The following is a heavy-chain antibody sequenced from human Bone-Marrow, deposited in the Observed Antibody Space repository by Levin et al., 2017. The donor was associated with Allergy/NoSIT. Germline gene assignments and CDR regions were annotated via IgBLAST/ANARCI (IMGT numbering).Heavy chain of an antibody. V-gene: IGHV4-39*07. CDR2: FYYSGST. CDR1: GGSISSSSYY. D-gene: IGHD1-26*01. CDR3: AREASGSYYFDY. J-gene: IGHJ4*02. Sequence: PSETLSLTCTVSGGSISSSSYYWGWIRQPPGKGLEWIGSFYYSGSTYYNPSLKSRVAISVDTSKNQFSLKLSSVTAADTAVYYCAREASGSYYFDYWGQGTLVTVSS.